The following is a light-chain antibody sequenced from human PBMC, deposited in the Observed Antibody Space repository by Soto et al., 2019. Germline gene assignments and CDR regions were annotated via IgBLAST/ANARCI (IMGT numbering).Light chain of an antibody. J-gene: IGKJ1*01. Sequence: EIVMTQSPATLSVSPGERATLSCRSSQSVSSNVAWYQQKPGQAPRLLIYGASTRATGIPARFSGSGSGTEFTLTISRLEPEDFAVYYCQQYGSSGTLGQGTKVDIK. CDR1: QSVSSN. CDR2: GAS. V-gene: IGKV3-15*01. CDR3: QQYGSSGT.